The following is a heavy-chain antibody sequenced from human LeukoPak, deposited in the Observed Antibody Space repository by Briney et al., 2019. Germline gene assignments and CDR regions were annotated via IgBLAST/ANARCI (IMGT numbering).Heavy chain of an antibody. D-gene: IGHD1-26*01. V-gene: IGHV1-2*02. Sequence: ASVRVSCKTSGYTFSDYHVHWVLQAPGQGLEWMGWIEPHSGGTDFAEKFHGRLTMTRDTSITTVYMEMTRLTSDDTAVYYCARDPPGDSGLDCWGQGTRVTVSS. CDR3: ARDPPGDSGLDC. CDR1: GYTFSDYH. CDR2: IEPHSGGT. J-gene: IGHJ4*02.